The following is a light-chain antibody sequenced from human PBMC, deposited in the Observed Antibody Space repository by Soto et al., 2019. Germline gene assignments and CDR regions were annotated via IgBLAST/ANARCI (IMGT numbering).Light chain of an antibody. CDR2: GAS. J-gene: IGKJ2*01. CDR1: QSVASY. Sequence: EIVMTQSPASLSVSPGDGATLSCWASQSVASYVAWYQQRPGQGPRLLIHGASTRAAGVPARFSGSGSGTDFTLTISSLQSEDFAVYYCQQYHNWPPQYTFGQGTKLQIK. CDR3: QQYHNWPPQYT. V-gene: IGKV3-15*01.